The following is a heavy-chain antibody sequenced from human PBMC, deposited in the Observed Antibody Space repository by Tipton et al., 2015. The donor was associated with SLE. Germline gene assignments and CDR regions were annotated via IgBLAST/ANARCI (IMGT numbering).Heavy chain of an antibody. CDR2: INHSGST. D-gene: IGHD7-27*01. V-gene: IGHV4-34*01. CDR3: AREEAWGSNY. Sequence: TLSLTCAVYGGSFSGYYWSWIRQPPGKGLEWIGEINHSGSTNYNPSLKSRVTISVDTSKNQSSLKLSSVTAADTAVYYCAREEAWGSNYWGQGTLVTVSS. CDR1: GGSFSGYY. J-gene: IGHJ4*02.